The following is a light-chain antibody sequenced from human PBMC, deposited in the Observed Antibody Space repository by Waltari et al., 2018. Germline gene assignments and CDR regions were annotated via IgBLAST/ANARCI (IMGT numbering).Light chain of an antibody. CDR1: QDITTF. V-gene: IGKV1-33*01. Sequence: DIQMTQSPSSLSASVGDRVTITCQANQDITTFLNWYQQKPGNAPKLLIYDASDLETGGPSRFSGSRSGTEFSFTINSMQPEDIATYYCLQYDSLPWTFGQGTKVDI. CDR2: DAS. CDR3: LQYDSLPWT. J-gene: IGKJ1*01.